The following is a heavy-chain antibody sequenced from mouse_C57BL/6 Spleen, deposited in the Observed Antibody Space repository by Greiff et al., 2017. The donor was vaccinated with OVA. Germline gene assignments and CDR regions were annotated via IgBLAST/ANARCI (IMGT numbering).Heavy chain of an antibody. J-gene: IGHJ2*01. D-gene: IGHD2-4*01. CDR3: ARSPDYDYDGYYFDY. CDR2: IRNKANGYTT. Sequence: EVQRVESGGGLVQPGGSLSLSCAASGFTFTDYYMSWVRQPPGKALEWLGFIRNKANGYTTEYSASVKGRFTISRDNSQSILYLQMNALRAEDSATYYCARSPDYDYDGYYFDYWGQGTTLTVSS. V-gene: IGHV7-3*01. CDR1: GFTFTDYY.